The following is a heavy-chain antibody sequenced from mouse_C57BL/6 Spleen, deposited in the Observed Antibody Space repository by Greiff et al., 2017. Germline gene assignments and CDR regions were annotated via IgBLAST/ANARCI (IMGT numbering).Heavy chain of an antibody. Sequence: QVHVKQSGPELVKPGASVKISCKASGYAFSSSWMNWVKQRPGKGLEWIGRIYPGDGDTNYNGKFKGKATLTADKSSSTAYMQLSSLTSEDSAVYFCARFLYDYDKVWYFDVWGTGTTVTVSS. CDR2: IYPGDGDT. CDR1: GYAFSSSW. D-gene: IGHD2-4*01. CDR3: ARFLYDYDKVWYFDV. V-gene: IGHV1-82*01. J-gene: IGHJ1*03.